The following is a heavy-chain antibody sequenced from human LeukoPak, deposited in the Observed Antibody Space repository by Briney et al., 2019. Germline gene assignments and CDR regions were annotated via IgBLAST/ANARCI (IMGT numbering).Heavy chain of an antibody. CDR2: IGGRDGNT. V-gene: IGHV3-23*01. Sequence: PGGSLRLSCAASGFILSNYSMRWVRQAPGKGLEWVSAIGGRDGNTYYAASGKGRFTVSRDDPKNPLYLQMNTLRVEDTAVYYCAKWGDYDILTGYYDSDYWGHGTLVTVSS. D-gene: IGHD3-9*01. CDR3: AKWGDYDILTGYYDSDY. J-gene: IGHJ4*01. CDR1: GFILSNYS.